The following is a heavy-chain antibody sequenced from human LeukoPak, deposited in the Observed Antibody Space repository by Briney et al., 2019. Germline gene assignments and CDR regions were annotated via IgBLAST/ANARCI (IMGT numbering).Heavy chain of an antibody. Sequence: ASVTVSCAASGYTFTSYGISWVRQAPGQGLEWMGWISAYNGNTNYAQKFQGRVTLTRDTSTSTVYMELSSLRSEDTAVYYCARGGDYGGNPGYFQHWGQGTLVTVSS. J-gene: IGHJ1*01. CDR1: GYTFTSYG. V-gene: IGHV1-18*01. CDR2: ISAYNGNT. D-gene: IGHD4-23*01. CDR3: ARGGDYGGNPGYFQH.